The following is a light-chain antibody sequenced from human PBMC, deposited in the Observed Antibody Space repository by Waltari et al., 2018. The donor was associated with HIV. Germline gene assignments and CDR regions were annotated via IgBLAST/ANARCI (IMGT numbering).Light chain of an antibody. V-gene: IGLV1-44*01. CDR2: ENN. CDR1: SSNIGSNT. J-gene: IGLJ1*01. Sequence: QSVLTQPPSASGAPGQRVTISCSGRSSNIGSNTVNWYQQLPGTAPKLLSYENNQRPSGVPDRFSGSKSGTSASLGISGLQSEDEADYYCAAWDDSLNGYVFGTGTKVTVL. CDR3: AAWDDSLNGYV.